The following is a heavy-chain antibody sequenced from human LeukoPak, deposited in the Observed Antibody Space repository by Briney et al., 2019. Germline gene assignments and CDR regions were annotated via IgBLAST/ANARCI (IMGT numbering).Heavy chain of an antibody. CDR1: GFTFSSYA. V-gene: IGHV3-23*01. CDR2: ISGSGGST. D-gene: IGHD3-10*01. Sequence: GGSLRLSCAASGFTFSSYAMSWVRQAPGKGLEWVSAISGSGGSTYYADSVKGRFTISRDNPKNTLYLQMNSLRAEDTAVYYCAKDSNVLWFGEGPNWGQGTLVTVSS. J-gene: IGHJ4*02. CDR3: AKDSNVLWFGEGPN.